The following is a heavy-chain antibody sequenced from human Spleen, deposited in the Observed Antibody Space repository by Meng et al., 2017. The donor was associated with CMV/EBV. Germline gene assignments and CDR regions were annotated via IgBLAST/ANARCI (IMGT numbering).Heavy chain of an antibody. V-gene: IGHV4-34*01. CDR3: ARGAGITRGGHLSY. CDR1: GGSLSGYY. J-gene: IGHJ4*02. CDR2: INHSGST. D-gene: IGHD3-10*01. Sequence: VQLQQWGAGLLKPSAPLSLTCAVYGGSLSGYYWSWIRQPPGKGLEWIGEINHSGSTNYNPSLKSRVTISVDTSKNQFSLKLSSVTAANTAVYYCARGAGITRGGHLSYWGQGTLVTVSS.